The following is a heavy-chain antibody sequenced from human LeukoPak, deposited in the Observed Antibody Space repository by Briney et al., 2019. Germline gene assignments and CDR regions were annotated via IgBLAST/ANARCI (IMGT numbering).Heavy chain of an antibody. CDR2: ITSSGRYI. J-gene: IGHJ4*02. V-gene: IGHV3-21*01. Sequence: GGSLRLSCAASGFTFSSYSMNWVRQAPGKGLEWVSSITSSGRYIYYADSVKGRFTISRDNSENSLYLQMDSLTAEDTAVYYCARGPAFDAFDIWGQGTLVTVSS. D-gene: IGHD2/OR15-2a*01. CDR3: ARGPAFDAFDI. CDR1: GFTFSSYS.